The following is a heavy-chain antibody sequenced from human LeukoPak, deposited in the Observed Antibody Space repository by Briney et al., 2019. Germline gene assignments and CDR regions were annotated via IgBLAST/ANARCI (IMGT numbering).Heavy chain of an antibody. Sequence: GGSLRLSCAASGSTFSSYAIHWVRQAPGKGLEWVAVISYDGSHEYYGDSVKGRFTISRDNSKNTLYLQMNSLRAEDTAVYYCARGSVVGGRDAFDIWGQGTMVTVSS. D-gene: IGHD1-26*01. V-gene: IGHV3-30-3*01. J-gene: IGHJ3*02. CDR2: ISYDGSHE. CDR3: ARGSVVGGRDAFDI. CDR1: GSTFSSYA.